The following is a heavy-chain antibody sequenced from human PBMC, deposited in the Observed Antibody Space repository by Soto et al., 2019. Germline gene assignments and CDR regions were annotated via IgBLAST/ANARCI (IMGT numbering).Heavy chain of an antibody. V-gene: IGHV3-73*02. Sequence: EVQLVESGGGLVQPGGSLKLSCAASGFTFSGSAMHWVRQASGKGLEWVGRIRSKANSYATAYAASVKGRFFMSRDDSKNTAYLQMNNLKTKDTAVYYCTSRDIAAAGTHFDYWGRGTLVTVSS. D-gene: IGHD6-13*01. J-gene: IGHJ4*02. CDR2: IRSKANSYAT. CDR1: GFTFSGSA. CDR3: TSRDIAAAGTHFDY.